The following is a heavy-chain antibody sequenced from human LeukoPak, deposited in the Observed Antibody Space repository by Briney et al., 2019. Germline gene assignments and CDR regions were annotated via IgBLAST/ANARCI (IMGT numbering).Heavy chain of an antibody. CDR1: GGSISSSSYY. V-gene: IGHV4-39*01. CDR3: ARHIRDYVWGSYPGYCYGMDV. D-gene: IGHD3-16*02. Sequence: SETLSLTCTVSGGSISSSSYYWGWIRQPPGKGLEWIGSIYYSGSTYYNPSLKSRVTISVDTSKNQFSLKLSSVTAADTAVYYCARHIRDYVWGSYPGYCYGMDVWGQGTTVTVSS. J-gene: IGHJ6*02. CDR2: IYYSGST.